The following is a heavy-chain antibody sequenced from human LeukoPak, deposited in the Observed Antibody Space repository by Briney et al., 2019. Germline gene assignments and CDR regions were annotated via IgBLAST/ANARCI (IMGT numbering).Heavy chain of an antibody. J-gene: IGHJ4*02. CDR1: GFTFSSYN. V-gene: IGHV3-21*01. CDR3: ARRVVAAIDY. Sequence: GGSLRLSCAASGFTFSSYNINWGRQAPGKGLEWVSSISSDSSYIYYADSGKGRFTIPRDNSKNTLYLQMNSLKAGDTAVYYCARRVVAAIDYWGQGTLVTVSS. D-gene: IGHD2-15*01. CDR2: ISSDSSYI.